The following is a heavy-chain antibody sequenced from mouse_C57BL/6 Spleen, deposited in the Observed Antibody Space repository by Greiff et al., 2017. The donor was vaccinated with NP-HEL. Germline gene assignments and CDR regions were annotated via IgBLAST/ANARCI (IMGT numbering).Heavy chain of an antibody. CDR3: ARPGGSSYVRWFAY. V-gene: IGHV1-52*01. J-gene: IGHJ3*01. CDR1: GYTFTSYW. CDR2: IDPSDSET. Sequence: QVQLKQPGAELVRPGSSVKLSCKASGYTFTSYWMHWVKQRPIQGLEWIGNIDPSDSETHYNQKFKDKATLTVDKSSSTAYMQLSSLTSEDSAVYYCARPGGSSYVRWFAYWGQGTLVTVSA. D-gene: IGHD1-1*01.